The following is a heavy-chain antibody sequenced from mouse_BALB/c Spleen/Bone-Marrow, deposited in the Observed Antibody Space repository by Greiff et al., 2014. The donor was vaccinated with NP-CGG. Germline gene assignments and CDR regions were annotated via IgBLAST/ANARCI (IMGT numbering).Heavy chain of an antibody. V-gene: IGHV5-17*02. CDR3: ASRAY. CDR1: GSTFSSFG. CDR2: ISSGSSTI. J-gene: IGHJ3*01. Sequence: VQLKESGGGLVQPGGSRKLSCAASGSTFSSFGMHWVRQAPEKGLEWVAYISSGSSTIYYADTVKGRFTISRDNPKNTLFLQMTSLRSEDTAMYYCASRAYWGQGTLVTVSA.